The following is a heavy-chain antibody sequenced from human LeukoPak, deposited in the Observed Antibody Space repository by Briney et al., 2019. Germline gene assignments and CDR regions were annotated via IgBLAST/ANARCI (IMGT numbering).Heavy chain of an antibody. D-gene: IGHD3-10*01. CDR1: GFTFSSYW. CDR2: IKQDGSEK. Sequence: GGSLRLSCAASGFTFSSYWMSWVRQAPGKGLEWVANIKQDGSEKYYVDSVKGRFTISRDNAKNSLYLQMNGLRAEDTAVYYCARTSEFYYGSGNPYGMDVWGQGTTVTVSS. CDR3: ARTSEFYYGSGNPYGMDV. V-gene: IGHV3-7*04. J-gene: IGHJ6*02.